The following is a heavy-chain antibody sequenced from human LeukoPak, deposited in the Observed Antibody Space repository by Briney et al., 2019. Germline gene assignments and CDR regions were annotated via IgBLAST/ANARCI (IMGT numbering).Heavy chain of an antibody. CDR1: GFTFSSYG. J-gene: IGHJ4*02. CDR2: IWYDGSNK. V-gene: IGHV3-33*01. CDR3: AREQGPWSGSYFLGN. D-gene: IGHD1-26*01. Sequence: GGSLRLSCAASGFTFSSYGMHWVRQAPGKGLEWLAVIWYDGSNKYYADSVKGRFTISRDNSKNTLYLQMNSLRAEDTAVYYCAREQGPWSGSYFLGNWGQGTLVTVSS.